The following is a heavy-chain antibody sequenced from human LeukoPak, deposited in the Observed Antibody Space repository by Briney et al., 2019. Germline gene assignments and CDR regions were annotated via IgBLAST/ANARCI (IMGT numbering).Heavy chain of an antibody. Sequence: PGGSLRLSCSASGLNFNYFVMSWLRHAPGRRLEWVSTICNSGSGGFHTHSVGGGLTLSRDNYKNTVYLQKHSPRVEHAALHYCTRIKYGGNSGYHFDYWGQGTLVTVSS. CDR2: ICNSGSGG. CDR1: GLNFNYFV. CDR3: TRIKYGGNSGYHFDY. V-gene: IGHV3-23*01. J-gene: IGHJ4*02. D-gene: IGHD4-23*01.